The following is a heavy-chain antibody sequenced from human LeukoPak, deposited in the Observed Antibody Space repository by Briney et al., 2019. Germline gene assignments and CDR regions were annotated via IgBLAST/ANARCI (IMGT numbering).Heavy chain of an antibody. J-gene: IGHJ6*03. D-gene: IGHD4-17*01. Sequence: GASVKVSCKASGYTFTSYDINWVRQAPGQGLEWMGGIIPIFGTANYAQKFQGRVTITADKSTSTAYMELSSLRSEDTAVYYCARADYGDYPPYYYYYYMDVWGKGTTVTVSS. CDR1: GYTFTSYD. V-gene: IGHV1-69*06. CDR2: IIPIFGTA. CDR3: ARADYGDYPPYYYYYYMDV.